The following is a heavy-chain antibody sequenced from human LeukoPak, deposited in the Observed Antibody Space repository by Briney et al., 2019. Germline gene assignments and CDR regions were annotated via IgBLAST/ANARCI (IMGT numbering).Heavy chain of an antibody. J-gene: IGHJ6*03. CDR3: ARGRWATVTQFYYYYYMDV. CDR2: IIPIFGTA. V-gene: IGHV1-69*13. D-gene: IGHD4-17*01. CDR1: GGTFSSYA. Sequence: GASVKVSCKASGGTFSSYAISWVRQAPGQGLEWMGGIIPIFGTANYAQKFEGRVTITADESTTTAYMELSSLRSEDTAVYYCARGRWATVTQFYYYYYMDVWGTGTTVAISS.